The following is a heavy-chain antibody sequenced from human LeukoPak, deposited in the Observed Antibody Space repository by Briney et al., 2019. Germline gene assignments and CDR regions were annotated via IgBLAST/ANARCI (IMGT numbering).Heavy chain of an antibody. Sequence: PSETLSLTCTVSGGSISSSTYYWGWIRQPPGKGLEWIGSIYYSGCTYYNPSLKSRVTISIDTSKNQFSLKLSSVTAADTAVYFFGRFSLGPYNWFRPWGQGTPVTVSS. CDR1: GGSISSSTYY. CDR3: GRFSLGPYNWFRP. CDR2: IYYSGCT. V-gene: IGHV4-39*07. J-gene: IGHJ5*01. D-gene: IGHD3-3*01.